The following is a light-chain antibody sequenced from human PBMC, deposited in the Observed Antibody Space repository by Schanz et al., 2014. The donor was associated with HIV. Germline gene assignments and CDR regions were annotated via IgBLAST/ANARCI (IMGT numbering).Light chain of an antibody. V-gene: IGLV2-14*02. CDR3: SSYTSSSTPLV. J-gene: IGLJ3*02. Sequence: QSALTQPASVSGSPGQSITISCTGTSSDVGSYNLVSWYQQYPGKAPKLMIYEISKWPSGVSNRFSGSKSGNTASLTISGLQAEDEADYYCSSYTSSSTPLVFGGGTKLTVL. CDR2: EIS. CDR1: SSDVGSYNL.